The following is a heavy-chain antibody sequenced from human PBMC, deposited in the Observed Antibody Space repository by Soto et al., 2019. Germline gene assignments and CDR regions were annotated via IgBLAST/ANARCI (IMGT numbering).Heavy chain of an antibody. Sequence: PTLVNPTQTLTLTCTFSGFSLSTSGMCVSWIRQPPGKALEWLARIDWDDDKYYSTSLKTRLTISKDTSKNQVVLTMTNMDPVDTATYYCARTQLRYFDSPIDYWGQGTLVTVSS. CDR1: GFSLSTSGMC. CDR3: ARTQLRYFDSPIDY. CDR2: IDWDDDK. J-gene: IGHJ4*02. V-gene: IGHV2-70*11. D-gene: IGHD3-9*01.